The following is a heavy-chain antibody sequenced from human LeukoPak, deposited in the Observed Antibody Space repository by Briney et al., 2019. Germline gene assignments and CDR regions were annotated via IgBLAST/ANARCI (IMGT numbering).Heavy chain of an antibody. CDR1: GGSISSSSYY. CDR2: IYYSGST. J-gene: IGHJ5*02. V-gene: IGHV4-39*01. D-gene: IGHD6-13*01. Sequence: PSETLSLTCTVSGGSISSSSYYWGWIRQPPGKGLEWIGSIYYSGSTYYNPSLKSRVTISVDTSKNQFSLKLRSVTAADTAVYYCARRIAAAGTSPWGQGTLVTVSS. CDR3: ARRIAAAGTSP.